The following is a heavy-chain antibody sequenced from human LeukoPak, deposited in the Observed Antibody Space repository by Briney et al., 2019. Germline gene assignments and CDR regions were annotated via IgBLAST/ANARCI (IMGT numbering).Heavy chain of an antibody. D-gene: IGHD5-24*01. V-gene: IGHV1-46*01. Sequence: GASVKVSCKASGYTFTNYYMHWVRQAPGQGLEWMGIINPSGGSTSYAQKFQGRVTMTRDTSTSTVYMELSSLRSEDTAVYYCARDRRDRDYYYYYYYMDVWGKGTTVTVSS. CDR2: INPSGGST. CDR1: GYTFTNYY. J-gene: IGHJ6*03. CDR3: ARDRRDRDYYYYYYYMDV.